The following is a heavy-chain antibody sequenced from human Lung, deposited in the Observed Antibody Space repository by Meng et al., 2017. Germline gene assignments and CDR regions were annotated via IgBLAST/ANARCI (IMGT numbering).Heavy chain of an antibody. Sequence: QVQVQHWGDGLLQPSETLSLTCCVSVGSFSDSYWSWIRQPQGKGLEWIGEINHSGSTNYNPSLESRATISVDTSQNNLSLKLSSVTAADSAVYYRARGPTTMAHDFDYWGQGTLVTVSS. V-gene: IGHV4-34*01. CDR1: VGSFSDSY. D-gene: IGHD4-11*01. J-gene: IGHJ4*02. CDR3: ARGPTTMAHDFDY. CDR2: INHSGST.